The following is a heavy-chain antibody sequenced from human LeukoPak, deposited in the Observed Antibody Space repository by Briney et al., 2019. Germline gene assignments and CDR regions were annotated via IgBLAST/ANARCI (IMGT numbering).Heavy chain of an antibody. CDR1: GDSVSSNSAA. D-gene: IGHD3-10*01. CDR2: TFYRSKWYN. CDR3: ARGSNYGSGSYLFDY. J-gene: IGHJ4*02. V-gene: IGHV6-1*01. Sequence: SQTLSLTCAISGDSVSSNSAAWSWIRQSPSRGLGWLGRTFYRSKWYNDYATSVKSRIIINPDTSKNQLSLQVNSVTPEDTAVYYCARGSNYGSGSYLFDYWGQGTLVTVSS.